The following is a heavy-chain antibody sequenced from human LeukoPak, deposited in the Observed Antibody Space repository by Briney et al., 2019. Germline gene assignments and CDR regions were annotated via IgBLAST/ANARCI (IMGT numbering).Heavy chain of an antibody. Sequence: SETLSLTCTVSGGSISSNSCYWGWIRQAPGKGLEWIGSIYYTRSNRYNPSLKSRLTMSLDTSKNQFSLKLTSVTAADTAVYFCARDGSGSYWLSGGNWYFDLWGRGTLVTVSS. V-gene: IGHV4-39*02. J-gene: IGHJ2*01. CDR3: ARDGSGSYWLSGGNWYFDL. D-gene: IGHD3-10*01. CDR2: IYYTRSN. CDR1: GGSISSNSCY.